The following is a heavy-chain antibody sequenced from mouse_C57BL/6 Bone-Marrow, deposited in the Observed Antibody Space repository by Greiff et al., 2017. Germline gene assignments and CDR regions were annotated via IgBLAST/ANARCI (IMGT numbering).Heavy chain of an antibody. CDR3: ARLPYYYGSSYSWFAY. Sequence: VQLPQPGAGVLKPGGSVKMSCKASGYTFPSSWITWVKQRPGPGLEWVCDIYPGSGSTNYNEKFKSKATLTVDTSSSTAYMQLSSLTSEDSAVYYCARLPYYYGSSYSWFAYWGQGTLVTVSA. CDR1: GYTFPSSW. D-gene: IGHD1-1*01. V-gene: IGHV1-55*01. CDR2: IYPGSGST. J-gene: IGHJ3*01.